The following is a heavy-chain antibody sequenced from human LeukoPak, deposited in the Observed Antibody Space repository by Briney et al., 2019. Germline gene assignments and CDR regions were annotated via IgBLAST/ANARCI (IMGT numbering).Heavy chain of an antibody. V-gene: IGHV4-31*03. CDR2: IYYSGST. CDR3: ARVRIQTGDLDY. CDR1: GGSISSGGYY. D-gene: IGHD7-27*01. Sequence: SETLSLTCTVSGGSISSGGYYWSWIRQHPGKGLEWIGYIYYSGSTYYNPSLKSRVTISVDTSKNQFSLKLSSVTAADTAVYYCARVRIQTGDLDYRGQGTLVTVSS. J-gene: IGHJ4*02.